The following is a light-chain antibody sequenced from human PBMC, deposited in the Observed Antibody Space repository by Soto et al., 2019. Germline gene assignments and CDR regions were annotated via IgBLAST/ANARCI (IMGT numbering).Light chain of an antibody. V-gene: IGKV1-33*01. J-gene: IGKJ4*01. Sequence: DIQMTQSPSSLSASVGDRVTITCQASQDIRNYLNWYQQKPGKAPKLLIYDASNLETGVPSRFSGSVSGTDFTFTISSLQPEDIATYYCQQYDNIPLTFGVGTKVEIK. CDR2: DAS. CDR3: QQYDNIPLT. CDR1: QDIRNY.